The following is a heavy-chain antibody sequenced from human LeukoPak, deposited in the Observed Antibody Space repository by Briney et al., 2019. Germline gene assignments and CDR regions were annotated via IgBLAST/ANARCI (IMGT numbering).Heavy chain of an antibody. CDR2: IYPGDSDT. D-gene: IGHD4-11*01. CDR1: GYSFTSYW. V-gene: IGHV5-51*01. J-gene: IGHJ3*02. Sequence: GESLKISCKGSGYSFTSYWIGWGRQMPGKGLEWMGIIYPGDSDTRYSPSFQGQVTISADKSISTAYLQWSSLKASDTAMYYCARHLGTTVTTGYDAFDIWGQGTMVTVSS. CDR3: ARHLGTTVTTGYDAFDI.